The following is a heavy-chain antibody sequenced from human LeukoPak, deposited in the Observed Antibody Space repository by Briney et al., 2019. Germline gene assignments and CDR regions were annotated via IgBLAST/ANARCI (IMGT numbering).Heavy chain of an antibody. CDR2: ISGSGGST. CDR3: AKGGKWDVTPFDY. J-gene: IGHJ4*02. CDR1: GFTFSNYA. V-gene: IGHV3-23*01. D-gene: IGHD1-26*01. Sequence: GGSLRLSCAASGFTFSNYAMNWVRQAPGKGLEWVSGISGSGGSTYYADSVKGRFSISRDNSKNTLYLQMNSLRAEDTAVYYCAKGGKWDVTPFDYWGQGTLVTVSS.